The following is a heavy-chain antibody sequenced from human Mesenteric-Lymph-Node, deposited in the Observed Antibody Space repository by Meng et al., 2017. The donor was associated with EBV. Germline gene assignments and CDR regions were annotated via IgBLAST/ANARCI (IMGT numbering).Heavy chain of an antibody. J-gene: IGHJ4*02. D-gene: IGHD3-10*01. CDR1: GYRFNSYG. CDR3: ASGGSGINFDY. Sequence: VQLVQAGEEVKTPGASFKVSCKASGYRFNSYGISWVRQAPGQGLEWMGWISADNGNTIFAQKFQGRVTMTADSSTSTAYMEVTSLTSDDTAVYYCASGGSGINFDYWGQGTLVTVSS. V-gene: IGHV1-18*01. CDR2: ISADNGNT.